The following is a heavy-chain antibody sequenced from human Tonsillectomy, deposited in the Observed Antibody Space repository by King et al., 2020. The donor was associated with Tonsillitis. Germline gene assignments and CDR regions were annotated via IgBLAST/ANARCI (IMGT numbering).Heavy chain of an antibody. V-gene: IGHV3-30*18. CDR3: AKDRGNSNPSEEYYVDY. CDR2: ISYDGSNK. CDR1: GIIFSSYG. J-gene: IGHJ4*02. D-gene: IGHD2/OR15-2a*01. Sequence: VQLVESGGGVVQPGRSLRLSCAASGIIFSSYGMHWVRQAPGKGLEWVAVISYDGSNKYYADSVKGRFTISRDNSKNTLYLQMNSLRAEDTAVYYCAKDRGNSNPSEEYYVDYWGQGTLVTVSS.